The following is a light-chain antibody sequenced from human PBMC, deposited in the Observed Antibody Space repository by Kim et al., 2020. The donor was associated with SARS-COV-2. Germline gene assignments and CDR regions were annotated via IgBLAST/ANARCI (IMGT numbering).Light chain of an antibody. CDR3: QQYSNWTPWT. CDR1: HSVVHS. V-gene: IGKV3-15*01. J-gene: IGKJ1*01. CDR2: DTF. Sequence: THGETPALSCTTGHSVVHSIAGEQQKPGQAPRLLLYDTFTRATGIPARFSGDGSGTEFTLTVSNLQSEDSAVYYCQQYSNWTPWTFGQGTKVDIK.